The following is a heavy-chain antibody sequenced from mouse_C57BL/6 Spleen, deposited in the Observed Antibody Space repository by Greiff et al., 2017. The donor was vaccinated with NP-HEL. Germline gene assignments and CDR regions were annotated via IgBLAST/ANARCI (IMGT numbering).Heavy chain of an antibody. CDR1: GFSLTSYG. D-gene: IGHD2-4*01. Sequence: VQLVESGPGLVAPSQSLSITCTVSGFSLTSYGVHWVRQPPGKGLEWLVVIWSDGSTTYNSALKSRLSISKDNSKSQVFLKMNSLQTDDTAMYYCARHYYYDYVYAMDYWGQGTSVTVSS. V-gene: IGHV2-6-1*01. J-gene: IGHJ4*01. CDR3: ARHYYYDYVYAMDY. CDR2: IWSDGST.